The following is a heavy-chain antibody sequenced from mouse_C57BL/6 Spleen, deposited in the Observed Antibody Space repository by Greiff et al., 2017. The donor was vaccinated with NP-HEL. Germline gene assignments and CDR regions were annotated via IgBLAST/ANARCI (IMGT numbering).Heavy chain of an antibody. V-gene: IGHV7-3*01. J-gene: IGHJ3*01. D-gene: IGHD2-1*01. CDR3: ARYLLGGFFAY. CDR2: IRNKANGYTT. CDR1: GFTFTDYY. Sequence: EVKLMESGGGLVQPGGSLSLSCAASGFTFTDYYMSWVRQPPGKALAWLGFIRNKANGYTTEYSASVKGRFTISRDNSQSILYLQMNALRAEDSATYYCARYLLGGFFAYWGQGTLVTVSA.